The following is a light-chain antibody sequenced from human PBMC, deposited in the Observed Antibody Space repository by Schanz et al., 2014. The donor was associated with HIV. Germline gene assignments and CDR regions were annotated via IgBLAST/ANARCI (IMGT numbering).Light chain of an antibody. J-gene: IGKJ1*01. CDR1: QSVSNN. CDR2: GAF. Sequence: EIVLTQSPATLSLSPGERATLSCRASQSVSNNLAWYQHKPGQAPRLLIYGAFTRATGIPVRFSGRGSGTEFTLTISSLQSEDFAVYYCQQYDDWPTWTFGPGTMLEVK. V-gene: IGKV3-15*01. CDR3: QQYDDWPTWT.